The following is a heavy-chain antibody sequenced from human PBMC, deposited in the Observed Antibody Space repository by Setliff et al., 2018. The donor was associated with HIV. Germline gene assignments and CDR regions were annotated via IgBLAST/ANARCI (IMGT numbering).Heavy chain of an antibody. J-gene: IGHJ4*02. D-gene: IGHD2-15*01. V-gene: IGHV3-11*05. Sequence: GGSLRLSCAASGFTFSYHYMSWIRQAPGKGLEWVSYISGGSTSHMNYADSVKGRFTISRDNDKNSLYLQMNSVRAEDTDMYYCARGAGTVDYSCCFDLWGQGTLVRVSS. CDR1: GFTFSYHY. CDR3: ARGAGTVDYSCCFDL. CDR2: ISGGSTSHM.